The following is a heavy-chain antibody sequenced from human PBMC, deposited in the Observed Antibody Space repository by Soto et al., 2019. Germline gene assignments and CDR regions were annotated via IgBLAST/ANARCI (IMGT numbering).Heavy chain of an antibody. D-gene: IGHD1-1*01. CDR2: IPSDGSAQ. Sequence: QVQLVESGGGVVQPGRSLRLSCEAYGFTFRDYAMHWVRQAPGKGLEWVAAIPSDGSAQHYADSVKGRFSISRDNSKNTLSPQMNSMRPEDAALYYCARAVAGQVRSAWTWLDYWGQGTLVTVSS. CDR1: GFTFRDYA. V-gene: IGHV3-30-3*01. CDR3: ARAVAGQVRSAWTWLDY. J-gene: IGHJ4*02.